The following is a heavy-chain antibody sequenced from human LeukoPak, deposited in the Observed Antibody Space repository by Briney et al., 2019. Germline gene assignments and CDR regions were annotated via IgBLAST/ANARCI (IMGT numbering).Heavy chain of an antibody. D-gene: IGHD1-26*01. CDR3: AKATREWEKLQAMDV. Sequence: PSETLSLTCTVPGGSISSGTYYWGWIRQAPGKGLEWVSSISSSSSYIYYADSVKGRFTISRDNAKNSLYLQMNSLRAEDTAVYYCAKATREWEKLQAMDVWGNGTTVTVSS. V-gene: IGHV3-21*01. CDR2: ISSSSSYI. J-gene: IGHJ6*04. CDR1: GGSISSGT.